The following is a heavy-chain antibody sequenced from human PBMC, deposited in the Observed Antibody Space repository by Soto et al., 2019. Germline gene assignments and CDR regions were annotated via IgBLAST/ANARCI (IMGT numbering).Heavy chain of an antibody. V-gene: IGHV1-46*01. Sequence: ASVKVSCKASGYTFTSSYMHWVRQAPGQGLEWMGIINPRGGGISYAQKFQGRVTMTRDTSTSTVYMELSSLRSDDTAVNYCARGSHGTYYYFDYWGQGTLVTVSS. D-gene: IGHD1-26*01. CDR3: ARGSHGTYYYFDY. CDR1: GYTFTSSY. CDR2: INPRGGGI. J-gene: IGHJ4*02.